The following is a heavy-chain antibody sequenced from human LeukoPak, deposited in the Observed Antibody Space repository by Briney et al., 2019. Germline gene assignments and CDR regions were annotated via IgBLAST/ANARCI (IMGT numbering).Heavy chain of an antibody. CDR2: ISSSSSTI. J-gene: IGHJ4*02. CDR1: GFTFSSYS. Sequence: GGSLRLSCAASGFTFSSYSMNWVRQAPGKGLEWVSYISSSSSTIHYADSVKGRFTISRDNAKNSLYLQMNSLRAEDTAVYYCAREVGGYSSSSTSDWGQGTLVTVSS. CDR3: AREVGGYSSSSTSD. V-gene: IGHV3-48*01. D-gene: IGHD6-6*01.